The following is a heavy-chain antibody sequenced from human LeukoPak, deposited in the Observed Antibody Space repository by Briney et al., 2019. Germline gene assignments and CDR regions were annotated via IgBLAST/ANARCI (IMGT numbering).Heavy chain of an antibody. CDR1: GGFISSGNW. D-gene: IGHD4-11*01. J-gene: IGHJ4*02. CDR3: ARKGPATIADY. Sequence: SGTLSLTCAVSGGFISSGNWWGWFRQPPGKGLEWIGEIHHSVGTNYNPSLKSRVAISMDKSKNQFSLDVTSVIAADTAMYYCARKGPATIADYWGRGTLVTVSS. CDR2: IHHSVGT. V-gene: IGHV4-4*02.